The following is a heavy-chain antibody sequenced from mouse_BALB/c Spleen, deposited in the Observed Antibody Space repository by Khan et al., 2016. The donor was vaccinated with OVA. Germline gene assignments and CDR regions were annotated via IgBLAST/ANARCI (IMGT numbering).Heavy chain of an antibody. V-gene: IGHV1-7*01. CDR2: INPTSGYT. J-gene: IGHJ2*01. CDR1: GYTFTTYW. CDR3: TRDRTDY. Sequence: QVQLKQAGAELAKPGASVKMSCKASGYTFTTYWMHWVKQRPGQGLEWIGHINPTSGYTDYNEKFKDRATLSADNSSSTAYMQRSTLTAEGSAVYYGTRDRTDYWGQDTALTVSS.